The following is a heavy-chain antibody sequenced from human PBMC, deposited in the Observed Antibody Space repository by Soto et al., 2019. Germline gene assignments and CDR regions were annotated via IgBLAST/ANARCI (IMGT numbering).Heavy chain of an antibody. V-gene: IGHV1-69*01. CDR1: GGTFSRYT. Sequence: QVQLVQSGAEVKKPGSSVKVSCKASGGTFSRYTITWVRQAPGQGLEWMGGITPMFGTPNYAQKFQGRVTITADESTSTAYMELSSLRSEDTAMYYCARWGAPRNYYYYGMDVWGQGTTVTVSS. CDR3: ARWGAPRNYYYYGMDV. D-gene: IGHD3-16*01. J-gene: IGHJ6*02. CDR2: ITPMFGTP.